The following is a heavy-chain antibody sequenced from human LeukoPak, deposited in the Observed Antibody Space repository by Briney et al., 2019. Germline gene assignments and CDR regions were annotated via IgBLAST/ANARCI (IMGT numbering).Heavy chain of an antibody. CDR3: ARDVSYYSLDY. Sequence: PGRSLRLSCATSGFTFSRHGFYGVRQAPGKGLEWVAVIWYDGSKKYYADSVKGRSTISRDNSKNTLYLEMNSLRAEDTAVYYCARDVSYYSLDYWGQGTLVTVSS. CDR2: IWYDGSKK. D-gene: IGHD3-10*01. V-gene: IGHV3-33*07. J-gene: IGHJ4*02. CDR1: GFTFSRHG.